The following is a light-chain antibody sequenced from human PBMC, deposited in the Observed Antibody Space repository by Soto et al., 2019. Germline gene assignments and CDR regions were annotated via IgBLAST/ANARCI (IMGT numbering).Light chain of an antibody. Sequence: AIRMTQSPSSLSASTGDRVTITCRASQGISSYLAWYQQKPGKAPKLLIYAASTLQSGVPSRSSGSGSGTDFTLTRSCLQSEDFATYYCQQYYSYPQTFGQGTKVEIK. V-gene: IGKV1-8*01. CDR1: QGISSY. CDR3: QQYYSYPQT. CDR2: AAS. J-gene: IGKJ1*01.